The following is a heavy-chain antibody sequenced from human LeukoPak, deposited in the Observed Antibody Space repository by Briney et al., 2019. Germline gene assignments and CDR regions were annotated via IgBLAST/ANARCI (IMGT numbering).Heavy chain of an antibody. CDR1: GGTFSSYA. CDR3: ARGVDFWSGYVNYFDY. J-gene: IGHJ4*02. Sequence: SSVKVSCKASGGTFSSYAISWVRQAPGQGLEWMGGIIPIFGTANYAQKFQGRVTITTDESTSTAYMELSSLRSEDTAVYCCARGVDFWSGYVNYFDYWGQGTLVTVSS. D-gene: IGHD3-3*01. CDR2: IIPIFGTA. V-gene: IGHV1-69*05.